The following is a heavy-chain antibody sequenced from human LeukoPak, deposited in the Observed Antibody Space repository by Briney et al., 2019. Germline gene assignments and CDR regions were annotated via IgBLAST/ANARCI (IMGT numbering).Heavy chain of an antibody. Sequence: ASVKVSCKASGYTFTSYDINWVRQATGQGLEWMGWMNPNSGYTGYAQKFQGRVTITRNTSISTAYMELSSLRSEDTAVYYCARGTRRDITIFGVVINRYYYYMDVWGKGTTVTVSS. CDR2: MNPNSGYT. J-gene: IGHJ6*03. CDR1: GYTFTSYD. V-gene: IGHV1-8*03. D-gene: IGHD3-3*01. CDR3: ARGTRRDITIFGVVINRYYYYMDV.